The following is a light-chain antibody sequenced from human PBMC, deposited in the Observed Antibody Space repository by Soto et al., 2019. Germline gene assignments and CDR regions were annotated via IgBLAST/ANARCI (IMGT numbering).Light chain of an antibody. Sequence: QPVLTQSSSASASLGSSVKLTCTLSSGHSSYIIAWHQQQPGKAPRYLMKLEGSGSYNKGSGVPDRFSGSSSGADRYLTISNLQPEDEADYYCETWDSNIWVFGGGTKVTVL. CDR1: SGHSSYI. J-gene: IGLJ3*02. CDR3: ETWDSNIWV. V-gene: IGLV4-60*03. CDR2: LEGSGSY.